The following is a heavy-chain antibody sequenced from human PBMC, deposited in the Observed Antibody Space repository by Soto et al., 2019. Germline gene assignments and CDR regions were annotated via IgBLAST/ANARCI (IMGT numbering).Heavy chain of an antibody. V-gene: IGHV3-72*01. J-gene: IGHJ6*03. CDR1: GFTFSDHY. CDR3: ARVARDYDFWSGYPTYYYMDV. CDR2: TRNKANSYTT. Sequence: EVQLVESGGGLVQPGGSLRLSCAASGFTFSDHYMDWVRQAPGKGLEWVGRTRNKANSYTTEYAASVKGRFTISRDDSKTSLYLQMNSLKTEDTAVYYCARVARDYDFWSGYPTYYYMDVWGKGTTVTVSS. D-gene: IGHD3-3*01.